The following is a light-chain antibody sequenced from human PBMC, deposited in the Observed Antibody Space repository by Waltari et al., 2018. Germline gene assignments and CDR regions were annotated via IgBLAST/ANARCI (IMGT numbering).Light chain of an antibody. Sequence: DIQMTQSPSSLSASVGDRVTITCRAGQSISSYLNWYQQKPGKAPRRLIYAASSLESGVPSRFSGSGSGTDFTLTINGLQPEDVATYYCQQSHTTPRTFGQGTKVEVK. J-gene: IGKJ1*01. V-gene: IGKV1-39*01. CDR1: QSISSY. CDR2: AAS. CDR3: QQSHTTPRT.